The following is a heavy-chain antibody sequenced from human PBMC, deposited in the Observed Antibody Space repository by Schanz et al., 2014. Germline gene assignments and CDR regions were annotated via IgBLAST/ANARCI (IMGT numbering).Heavy chain of an antibody. J-gene: IGHJ6*02. D-gene: IGHD2-2*02. V-gene: IGHV3-23*01. Sequence: DVQLLESGGGLVQPGGSLRLSCAASGITFSDYAMSWVRQAPGKGLEWVSTIASGGSTYYADSVKGRFTISRDNSKNTLSLQLNSLRADDTAVYYCAKHLYQYNYYGMDVWGQGTTVTVSS. CDR1: GITFSDYA. CDR2: IASGGST. CDR3: AKHLYQYNYYGMDV.